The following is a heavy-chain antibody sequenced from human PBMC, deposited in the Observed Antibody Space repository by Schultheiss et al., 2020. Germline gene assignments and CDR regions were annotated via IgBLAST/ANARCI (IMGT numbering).Heavy chain of an antibody. CDR2: ISYDGSNK. CDR3: ARDMGRGGFRLFDY. Sequence: GESLKISCAASGFTFSSYAMHWVRQAPGKGLEWVAVISYDGSNKYYADSVKGRFTISRDNSKNTLYLQMNSLRAEDTAVYYCARDMGRGGFRLFDYWGQGTLVTVSS. CDR1: GFTFSSYA. V-gene: IGHV3-30-3*01. D-gene: IGHD3-16*01. J-gene: IGHJ4*02.